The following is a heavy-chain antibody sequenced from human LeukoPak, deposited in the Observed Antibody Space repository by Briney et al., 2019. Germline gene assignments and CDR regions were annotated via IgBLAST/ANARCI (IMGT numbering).Heavy chain of an antibody. D-gene: IGHD4-17*01. CDR1: GYTFTSYG. Sequence: ASVRDSCKTFGYTFTSYGISWVRQAPGHGLEWMGWISTNNGNTNYVQNLQGRVTMTTDTSTSTAYMELRSLKSDDTAVYYCARGVTTSFDYTGEGTLVTVSS. J-gene: IGHJ4*02. CDR3: ARGVTTSFDY. CDR2: ISTNNGNT. V-gene: IGHV1-18*01.